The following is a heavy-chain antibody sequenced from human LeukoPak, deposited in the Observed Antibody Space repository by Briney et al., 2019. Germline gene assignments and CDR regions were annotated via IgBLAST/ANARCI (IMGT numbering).Heavy chain of an antibody. CDR2: IWYDGSNK. CDR1: GFTFSSYG. D-gene: IGHD3-9*01. J-gene: IGHJ4*02. Sequence: PGGSLRLSCAASGFTFSSYGMHWVRQAPGKGLEWVTVIWYDGSNKYYADSVKGRFTISRDNSKNTLYLQMNSLRAEDTAVYYCARSHSEYYDILTGSDYWGQGTLVTVSS. V-gene: IGHV3-33*01. CDR3: ARSHSEYYDILTGSDY.